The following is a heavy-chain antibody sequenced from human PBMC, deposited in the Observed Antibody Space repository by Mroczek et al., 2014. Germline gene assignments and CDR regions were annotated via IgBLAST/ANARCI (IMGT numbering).Heavy chain of an antibody. D-gene: IGHD2-2*01. CDR3: ARRRGYCSSTSCSDFDY. CDR1: GGSISSGGYY. J-gene: IGHJ4*02. CDR2: IYYSGST. Sequence: QVQLQESGPGLVKPSQTLSLTCTVSGGSISSGGYYWSWIRQHPGKGLEWIGYIYYSGSTYYNPSLKSRVTISVDTSKNQFSLKLSSMTAADTAVYYCARRRGYCSSTSCSDFDYWGQGTLVTVSS. V-gene: IGHV4-31*03.